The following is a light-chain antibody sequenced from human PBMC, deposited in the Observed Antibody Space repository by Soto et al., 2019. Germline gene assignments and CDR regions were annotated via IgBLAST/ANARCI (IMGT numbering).Light chain of an antibody. J-gene: IGLJ2*01. V-gene: IGLV2-23*01. Sequence: QSVLTQPASVSGSPGQSITLSCTGTSSDVGSYNLVSWYQLHPGKAPKLMIYEGTKLPSGVSNRFSGSKSGSTASLTISGLQAEDEADYYCCSYAGSSSYVVFGGGTKLTVL. CDR2: EGT. CDR1: SSDVGSYNL. CDR3: CSYAGSSSYVV.